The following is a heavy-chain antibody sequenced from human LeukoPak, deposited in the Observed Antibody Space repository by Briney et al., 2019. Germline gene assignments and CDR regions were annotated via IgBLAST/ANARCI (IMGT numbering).Heavy chain of an antibody. CDR2: IWYDGSNK. J-gene: IGHJ4*02. V-gene: IGHV3-33*06. CDR1: GFTFSSYG. Sequence: GRSLRLSCAASGFTFSSYGMHWVRQAPGKGLEWVAVIWYDGSNKYYADSVKGRFTISRDNSKNTLYLQMNSLRAEDTAVYYCAKSGGGGCSWYDLDYWGQGTLVTVSS. D-gene: IGHD6-13*01. CDR3: AKSGGGGCSWYDLDY.